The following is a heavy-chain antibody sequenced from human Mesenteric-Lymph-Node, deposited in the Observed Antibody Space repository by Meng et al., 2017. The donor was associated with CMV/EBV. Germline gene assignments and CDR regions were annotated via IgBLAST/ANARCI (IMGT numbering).Heavy chain of an antibody. J-gene: IGHJ4*02. CDR2: ISDDGRNK. V-gene: IGHV3-30*04. D-gene: IGHD3-22*01. CDR1: GFTFSTFA. CDR3: ARAVSYYSDISGSSTYYSDF. Sequence: GESLKISCPASGFTFSTFAMHWVRQAPGKGLEWVAFISDDGRNKYYAESVKGRFTISRDNSKNTLYLQMSSLRAEDTAVYSCARAVSYYSDISGSSTYYSDFWGQGTLVTVSS.